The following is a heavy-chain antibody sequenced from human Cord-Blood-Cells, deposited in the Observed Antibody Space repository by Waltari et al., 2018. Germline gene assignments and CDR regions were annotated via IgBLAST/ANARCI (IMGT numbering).Heavy chain of an antibody. V-gene: IGHV1-69*01. D-gene: IGHD5-18*01. CDR1: GGTFSSSA. J-gene: IGHJ3*02. Sequence: QVQLVQSGAEVKKPGSSVQVSCKASGGTFSSSAIPWVRQAPGKGLEWMGGIIPIFGTANYAQKFQGRVTITADESTSTAYMELSSLRSEDTAVYYCARDLDTAMAHSDAFDIWGQGTMVTVSS. CDR3: ARDLDTAMAHSDAFDI. CDR2: IIPIFGTA.